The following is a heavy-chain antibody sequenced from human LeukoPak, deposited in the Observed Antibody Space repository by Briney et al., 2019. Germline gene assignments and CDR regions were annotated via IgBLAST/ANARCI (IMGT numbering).Heavy chain of an antibody. Sequence: ASVKVSCKASGYTFSNYGISWVRQAPGQGLEWVGWIRGDNGNTNYAQKLQGRVTMTTDTSTSTDYMELSSLRSGDTAVYYCARAMGYSSSWYPLDYWGQGTLVTVSS. J-gene: IGHJ4*02. CDR2: IRGDNGNT. CDR3: ARAMGYSSSWYPLDY. V-gene: IGHV1-18*01. D-gene: IGHD6-13*01. CDR1: GYTFSNYG.